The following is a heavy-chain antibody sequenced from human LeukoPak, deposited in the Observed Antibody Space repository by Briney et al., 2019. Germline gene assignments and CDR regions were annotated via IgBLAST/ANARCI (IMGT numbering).Heavy chain of an antibody. V-gene: IGHV4-59*01. CDR2: IYYSGST. CDR1: GGSISSYY. D-gene: IGHD6-6*01. CDR3: ARGSEDSSSDGGGWFDP. J-gene: IGHJ5*02. Sequence: SETLSLTCTVSGGSISSYYWSWIRQPPGKGLEWIGYIYYSGSTNYNPSLKSRVTISVDTSKNQFSLKLSSVTAADTAVYYCARGSEDSSSDGGGWFDPWGQGTLVTVSS.